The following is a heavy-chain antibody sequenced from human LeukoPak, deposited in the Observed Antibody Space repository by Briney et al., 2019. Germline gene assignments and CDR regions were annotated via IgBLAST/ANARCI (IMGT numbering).Heavy chain of an antibody. V-gene: IGHV1-69*06. J-gene: IGHJ5*02. CDR3: ARARTYSSGWFDP. CDR2: IIPIFGTA. CDR1: GGTFSSYA. D-gene: IGHD6-19*01. Sequence: RASVKVSCKASGGTFSSYAISWVRQAPGQGLEWMGGIIPIFGTANYAQKFQGRVTITADKSTSTAYMELSSLRSEDTAVYYCARARTYSSGWFDPWGQGTLVTVSS.